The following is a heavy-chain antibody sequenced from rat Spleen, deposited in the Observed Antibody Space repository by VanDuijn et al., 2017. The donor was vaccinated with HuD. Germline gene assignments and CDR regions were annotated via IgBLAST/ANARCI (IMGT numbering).Heavy chain of an antibody. CDR2: ISTSGSST. V-gene: IGHV5S13*01. J-gene: IGHJ3*01. Sequence: EVELVESGGGLVQPGRSLKLSCAASGFTFSDYNMAWVRQAPTKGLEWVASISTSGSSTYYPDTVKGRFVISKDNAKNTGYLQMKNLRSEDTAMYYCARTGFAYWGQGTLVTVSS. CDR3: ARTGFAY. CDR1: GFTFSDYN.